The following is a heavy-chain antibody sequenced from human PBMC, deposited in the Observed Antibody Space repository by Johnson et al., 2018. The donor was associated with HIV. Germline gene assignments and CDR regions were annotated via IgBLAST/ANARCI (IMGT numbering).Heavy chain of an antibody. J-gene: IGHJ3*02. CDR2: MSYDGSNK. CDR3: AKGGYNWKFDGFDI. D-gene: IGHD1-20*01. CDR1: GFTLSTYG. V-gene: IGHV3-30*18. Sequence: QVQLVESGGGVVQPGRSLRLSCVASGFTLSTYGMHWVRQAPGKGLEWVAVMSYDGSNKYYADSVKGRFTISRDSSKNTLYLQLNSLRVEDTAVYYCAKGGYNWKFDGFDIWGQGTMVTVSS.